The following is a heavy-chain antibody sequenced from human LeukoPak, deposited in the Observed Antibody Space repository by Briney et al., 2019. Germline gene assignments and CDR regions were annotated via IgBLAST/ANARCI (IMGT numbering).Heavy chain of an antibody. Sequence: PGGSLRLSCAASGFTFSSYWMSWVRQAPGKGLEWVGRIRGKANSYATSYAASVKGRFTISRDDSKNTAYLQMNSLNTEDTAVYYCTSLPYYYDREPIDSWGQGTLVTVSS. CDR1: GFTFSSYW. J-gene: IGHJ4*02. D-gene: IGHD3-22*01. V-gene: IGHV3-73*01. CDR3: TSLPYYYDREPIDS. CDR2: IRGKANSYAT.